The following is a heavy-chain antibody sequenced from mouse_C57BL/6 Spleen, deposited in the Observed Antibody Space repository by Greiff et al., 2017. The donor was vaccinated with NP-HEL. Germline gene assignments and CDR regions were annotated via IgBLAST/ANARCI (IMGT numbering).Heavy chain of an antibody. CDR1: GYAFSSYW. J-gene: IGHJ1*03. D-gene: IGHD1-1*01. V-gene: IGHV1-80*01. CDR3: ARSYYGSSSRYFDV. CDR2: IYPGDGDT. Sequence: VQLQESGAELVKPGASVKISCKASGYAFSSYWMNWVKQRPGKGLEWIGQIYPGDGDTNYNGKFKGKATLTADKSSSTAYMQLSSLTSEDSAVYFCARSYYGSSSRYFDVWGTGTTVTVSS.